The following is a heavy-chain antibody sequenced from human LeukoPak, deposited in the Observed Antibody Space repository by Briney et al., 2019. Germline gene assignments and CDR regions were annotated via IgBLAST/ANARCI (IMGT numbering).Heavy chain of an antibody. Sequence: SQTLSLTCAISGDSVSRDTAAWNWVRQSPSRGLEWLGRTYYRSKWYNDYAVSVKSRITINPDTSKNQFSLQLNSVSPEDTAVYYCARDRGGSSWYYFDNWGQGSLVTVSS. CDR1: GDSVSRDTAA. J-gene: IGHJ4*02. V-gene: IGHV6-1*01. CDR2: TYYRSKWYN. CDR3: ARDRGGSSWYYFDN. D-gene: IGHD6-13*01.